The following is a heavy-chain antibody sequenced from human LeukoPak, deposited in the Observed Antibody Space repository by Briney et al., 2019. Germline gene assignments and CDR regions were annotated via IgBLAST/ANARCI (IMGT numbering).Heavy chain of an antibody. Sequence: KPGGSLRLSCVVSGFGFSDSYMTWIRQTPGKGLEWLAYISGSGSDMYYADSVKGRFTISRDNAKNSLYLQMNSLRAEDTAVYYCARDRKSWSGSYIDYWGQGTPVTVSS. D-gene: IGHD1-26*01. CDR3: ARDRKSWSGSYIDY. J-gene: IGHJ4*02. V-gene: IGHV3-11*04. CDR2: ISGSGSDM. CDR1: GFGFSDSY.